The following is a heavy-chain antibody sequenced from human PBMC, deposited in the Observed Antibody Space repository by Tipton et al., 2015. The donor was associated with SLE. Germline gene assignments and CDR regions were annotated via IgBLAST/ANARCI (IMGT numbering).Heavy chain of an antibody. V-gene: IGHV4-34*01. CDR2: INHSGST. CDR1: GGSISSYY. D-gene: IGHD3-16*01. J-gene: IGHJ4*02. CDR3: ARCGGARDY. Sequence: TLSLTCTVSGGSISSYYWSWIRQPPGKGLEWIGEINHSGSTNYNPSLKSRVTISVDTSKNQFSLKLSSVTAADTAVYYCARCGGARDYWGQGTLVTVSS.